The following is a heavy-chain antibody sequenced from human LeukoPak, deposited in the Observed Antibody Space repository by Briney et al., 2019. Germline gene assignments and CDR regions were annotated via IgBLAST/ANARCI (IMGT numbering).Heavy chain of an antibody. CDR1: GGSISGYY. Sequence: SETLSLTCTVSGGSISGYYWSWIRQPPGKGLEWIAYIYYNGISNYNPSLKSRVIISVDSSKNQFSLKLTSVTAADTAVYYCARQQQVVPAANNWFDPWGQGTLVTVSS. D-gene: IGHD2-2*01. CDR3: ARQQQVVPAANNWFDP. CDR2: IYYNGIS. J-gene: IGHJ5*02. V-gene: IGHV4-59*01.